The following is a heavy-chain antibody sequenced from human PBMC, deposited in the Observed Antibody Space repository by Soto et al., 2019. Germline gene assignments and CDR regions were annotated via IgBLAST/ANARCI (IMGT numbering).Heavy chain of an antibody. V-gene: IGHV3-21*01. D-gene: IGHD6-13*01. J-gene: IGHJ5*02. Sequence: GGSLRLSCAASGFIFSDYDMHWVRQATGKSLEWVSTISSNSAYIYYTDALRGRFTISRDNAKNSLHLQMNSLRAEDTAVYYCTRDASRDSSARGWFDPWGPGTLVTV. CDR3: TRDASRDSSARGWFDP. CDR1: GFIFSDYD. CDR2: ISSNSAYI.